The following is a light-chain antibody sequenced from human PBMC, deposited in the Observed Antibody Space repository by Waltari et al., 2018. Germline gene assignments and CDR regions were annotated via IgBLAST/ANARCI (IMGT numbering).Light chain of an antibody. CDR3: CSFAGRSTWV. Sequence: QSALTQPASVSGSPGQSLAVSCTGSSSDVGPYNLVSWYQQHPGKAPKLIIYEATKRPSGVSNRFSGSKSGNMASLTISGLQAEDEAEYYCCSFAGRSTWVFGTGTKVTVL. CDR1: SSDVGPYNL. CDR2: EAT. J-gene: IGLJ1*01. V-gene: IGLV2-23*01.